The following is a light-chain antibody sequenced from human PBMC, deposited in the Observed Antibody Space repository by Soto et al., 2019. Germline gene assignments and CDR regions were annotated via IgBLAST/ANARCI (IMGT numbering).Light chain of an antibody. CDR1: SSDVGAYIY. CDR2: EVN. Sequence: QSALTQPPSASGSPGQSVTISCTGTSSDVGAYIYVSWYQQHPGTAPKLIIYEVNKRPSGVPDRFSGSRSGNTASLTASGLQPEDAADYYCISYAGNHNLVFGGGTKLTVL. J-gene: IGLJ2*01. CDR3: ISYAGNHNLV. V-gene: IGLV2-8*01.